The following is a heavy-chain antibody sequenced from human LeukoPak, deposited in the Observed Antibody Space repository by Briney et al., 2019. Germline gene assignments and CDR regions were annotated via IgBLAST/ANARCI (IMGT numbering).Heavy chain of an antibody. Sequence: GESQKISCKGSGYIFITHWIGWVRQMPGKGLEWMGSIYPGDSGTRYNPSFQGQVTISADKSISTAYVQWSSLKASDTAMYYCARGRHSGSYSAFDIWGQGTMVTVSS. D-gene: IGHD1-26*01. CDR1: GYIFITHW. CDR3: ARGRHSGSYSAFDI. J-gene: IGHJ3*02. CDR2: IYPGDSGT. V-gene: IGHV5-51*01.